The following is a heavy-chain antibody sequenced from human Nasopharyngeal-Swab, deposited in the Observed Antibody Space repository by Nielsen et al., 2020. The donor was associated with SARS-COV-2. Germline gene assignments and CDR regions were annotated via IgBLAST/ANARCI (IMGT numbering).Heavy chain of an antibody. D-gene: IGHD4/OR15-4a*01. CDR3: ARHDYSTSYNWFGP. J-gene: IGHJ5*02. Sequence: SETLSLTCTVSGASITGYYYSWIRQAPGKGLEWLGYIYYGGSTNYNPSLKSRVTLSVDTSNNQFSLKLSSVTAADTAVYYCARHDYSTSYNWFGPWGQGTLVTVSS. CDR1: GASITGYY. V-gene: IGHV4-59*08. CDR2: IYYGGST.